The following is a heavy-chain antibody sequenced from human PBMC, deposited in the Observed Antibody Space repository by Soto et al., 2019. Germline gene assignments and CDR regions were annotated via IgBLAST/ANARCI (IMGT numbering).Heavy chain of an antibody. CDR1: GYTFTSYG. D-gene: IGHD2-15*01. J-gene: IGHJ5*02. CDR3: ARAVVVVVAAMYNWFDP. V-gene: IGHV1-18*01. Sequence: GASVKVSCKASGYTFTSYGISWVRQAPGQGLEWIGWISAYNGNTNYAQKLQGRVTMTTDTSTSTAYMELRSLRSDDTAVYYCARAVVVVVAAMYNWFDPWGQGTLVTVSS. CDR2: ISAYNGNT.